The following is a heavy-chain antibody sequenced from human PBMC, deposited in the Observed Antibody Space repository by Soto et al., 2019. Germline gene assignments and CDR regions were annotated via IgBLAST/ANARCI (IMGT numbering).Heavy chain of an antibody. D-gene: IGHD6-13*01. Sequence: ASVKVSCKASGYSFTSYGISWVRQAPGQGLEWMGWISAYNGNTDYAQRLQGRVTMTTDTSTSTAYMELRSLRSDDTAVYYCARDPGVYSGSSSCVYWGPGTLVTVSS. J-gene: IGHJ4*01. V-gene: IGHV1-18*01. CDR1: GYSFTSYG. CDR3: ARDPGVYSGSSSCVY. CDR2: ISAYNGNT.